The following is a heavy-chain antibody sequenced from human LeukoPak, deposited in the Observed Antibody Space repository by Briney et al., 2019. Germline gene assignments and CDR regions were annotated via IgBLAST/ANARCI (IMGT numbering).Heavy chain of an antibody. D-gene: IGHD6-13*01. V-gene: IGHV3-21*01. Sequence: PGASLRLSCAASGFTFSSYSMNWVRQAPGKGLEWVSSISSSSSYIYYADSVKGRFTISRDNAKNSLYLQMNSLRAEDTAVYYCARGKTSSQPYDLDYWGQGTLVTVSS. CDR1: GFTFSSYS. J-gene: IGHJ4*02. CDR3: ARGKTSSQPYDLDY. CDR2: ISSSSSYI.